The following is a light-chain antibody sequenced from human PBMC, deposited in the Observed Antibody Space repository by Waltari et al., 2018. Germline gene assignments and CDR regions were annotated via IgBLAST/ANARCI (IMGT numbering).Light chain of an antibody. Sequence: SSELTQDPAVSVALGQTVRITCQADSLRTYYAGWYQQKPGQAPVLVIYGKNSRPSGIPDRCSVSRSRNTASLTITGGQAEDEADYYCNSRDSSGKNVIFAGGTKVTVL. CDR1: SLRTYY. CDR3: NSRDSSGKNVI. J-gene: IGLJ2*01. CDR2: GKN. V-gene: IGLV3-19*01.